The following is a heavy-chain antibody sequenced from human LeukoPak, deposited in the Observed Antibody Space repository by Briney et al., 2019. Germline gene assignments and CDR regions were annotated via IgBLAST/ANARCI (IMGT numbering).Heavy chain of an antibody. CDR2: IIPILGIA. D-gene: IGHD2-15*01. Sequence: SVKVSFKASGGTFSSYAISWVRQAPGQGLEWMGRIIPILGIANYAQKFQGRVTITADKSTSTAYMELSSPRSEDTAVYYCARDLSVAEVATHGPDAFDIWGQGTMVTVSS. CDR3: ARDLSVAEVATHGPDAFDI. J-gene: IGHJ3*02. V-gene: IGHV1-69*04. CDR1: GGTFSSYA.